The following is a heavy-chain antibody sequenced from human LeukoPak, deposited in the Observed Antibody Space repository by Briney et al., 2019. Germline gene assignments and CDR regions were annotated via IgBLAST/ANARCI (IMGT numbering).Heavy chain of an antibody. CDR2: ISSNGGST. V-gene: IGHV3-64*01. CDR3: ARALGYCTNGVCLTSWFDP. D-gene: IGHD2-8*01. CDR1: GFTFSSYA. Sequence: EGSLRLSCAASGFTFSSYAMHWVRQAPGKGLEYVSAISSNGGSTYYANSVKGRFTISRDNSKNTLYLQMGSLRAEDMAVYYCARALGYCTNGVCLTSWFDPWGQGTLVTVSS. J-gene: IGHJ5*02.